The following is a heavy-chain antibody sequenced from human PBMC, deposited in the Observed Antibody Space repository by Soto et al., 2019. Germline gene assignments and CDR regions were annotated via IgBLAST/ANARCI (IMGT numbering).Heavy chain of an antibody. V-gene: IGHV5-51*01. CDR3: ASARGYSYGYLEPYHYYGMAV. Sequence: GEALKISCEGSEYNFATNWIGWVRQMPEKGLEWRGIIYPADSDTRYSPSFQGQVAISVDKSISTAYLQWSSLKASDPAIYYCASARGYSYGYLEPYHYYGMAVWGQGTTVT. J-gene: IGHJ6*02. D-gene: IGHD5-18*01. CDR2: IYPADSDT. CDR1: EYNFATNW.